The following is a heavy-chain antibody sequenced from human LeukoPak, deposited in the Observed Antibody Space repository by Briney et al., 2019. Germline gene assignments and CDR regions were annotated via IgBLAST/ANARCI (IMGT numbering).Heavy chain of an antibody. D-gene: IGHD2-8*02. CDR2: IYSGGTT. J-gene: IGHJ3*02. CDR1: GFTVSSNY. CDR3: ARDPGGVGDI. V-gene: IGHV3-53*01. Sequence: GGSLRLSCAASGFTVSSNYMSWVRQAPGKGVEWVSLIYSGGTTYYADSVKGRFTISRDNSKNTLYLQMNSLRAEDTAVYYCARDPGGVGDIWGQGTMVTVSS.